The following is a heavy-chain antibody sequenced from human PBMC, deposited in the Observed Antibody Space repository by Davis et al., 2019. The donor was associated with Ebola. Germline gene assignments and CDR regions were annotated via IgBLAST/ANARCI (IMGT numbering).Heavy chain of an antibody. J-gene: IGHJ5*02. CDR3: AGLWVDWFDP. D-gene: IGHD3-16*01. Sequence: PGGSLRLSCAASGFTVSSNYMNWVRQAPGKGLEWVSYISISGSTIYYADSVKGRFTISRDNAKNSLYLQMNSLRAEDTAVYYCAGLWVDWFDPWGQGTLVTVSS. CDR1: GFTVSSNY. CDR2: ISISGSTI. V-gene: IGHV3-48*03.